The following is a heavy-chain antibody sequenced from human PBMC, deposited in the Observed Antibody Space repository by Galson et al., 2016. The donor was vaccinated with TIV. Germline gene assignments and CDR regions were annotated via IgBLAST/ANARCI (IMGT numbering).Heavy chain of an antibody. CDR3: GRERINWGNFDY. J-gene: IGHJ4*02. V-gene: IGHV1-46*03. Sequence: SVKVSCKGSGYTFTSYYIHWVRQAPGQGLEWMGRINPSGGDATYAQKFQGRVILTRDTSTSTIYMDLSSLTSDDTAVNFCGRERINWGNFDYWGQGTLVTVPS. D-gene: IGHD7-27*01. CDR2: INPSGGDA. CDR1: GYTFTSYY.